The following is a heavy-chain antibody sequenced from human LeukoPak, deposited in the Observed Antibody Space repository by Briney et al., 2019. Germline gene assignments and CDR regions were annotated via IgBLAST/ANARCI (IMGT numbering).Heavy chain of an antibody. J-gene: IGHJ4*02. D-gene: IGHD6-13*01. CDR3: ARGILWYSSSWYGSQNDFDY. Sequence: ASVKVSCKASGYTFTGYYMHWVRQAPGQGLEWMGGIIPIFGAANYAQKFQGRVTMTRNTSISTAYMELSSLRSEDTAVYYCARGILWYSSSWYGSQNDFDYWGQGTLVTVSS. CDR2: IIPIFGAA. CDR1: GYTFTGYY. V-gene: IGHV1-2*02.